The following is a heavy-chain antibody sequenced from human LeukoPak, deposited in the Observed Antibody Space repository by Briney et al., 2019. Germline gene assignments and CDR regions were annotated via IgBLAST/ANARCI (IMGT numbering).Heavy chain of an antibody. CDR2: INPNNGGT. V-gene: IGHV1-2*04. D-gene: IGHD2-2*01. Sequence: ASVKVSCKASGYTFTDYYMHWVRQAPGQGLEWMGWINPNNGGTYSTQKFQGWVTMTRDTSISTACMELSRLTSDDTAVYYCARANPLHCSSTSCLFDYWGQGSLVTVSS. J-gene: IGHJ4*02. CDR1: GYTFTDYY. CDR3: ARANPLHCSSTSCLFDY.